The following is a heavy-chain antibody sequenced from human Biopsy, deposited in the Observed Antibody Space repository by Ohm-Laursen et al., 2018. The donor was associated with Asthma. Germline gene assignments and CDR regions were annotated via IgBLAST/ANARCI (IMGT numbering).Heavy chain of an antibody. CDR3: ARGYSGSDRIVYYYSGLEV. Sequence: SSVKASCNASGDSFSNYAISWVRQAPGQGLEWMGGLIPVLGTPDHAQMFEGRVTITADESTSTAYMELSSLSSEDTAVYYCARGYSGSDRIVYYYSGLEVWGQGTTVTVS. D-gene: IGHD5-12*01. CDR1: GDSFSNYA. CDR2: LIPVLGTP. V-gene: IGHV1-69*01. J-gene: IGHJ6*02.